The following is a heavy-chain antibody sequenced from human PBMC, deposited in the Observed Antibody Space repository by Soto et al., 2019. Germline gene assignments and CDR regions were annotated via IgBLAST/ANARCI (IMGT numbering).Heavy chain of an antibody. CDR3: ARVRSPETAKAQLNPFDY. CDR2: INPTGGST. V-gene: IGHV1-46*03. J-gene: IGHJ4*02. D-gene: IGHD1-1*01. CDR1: GYTFTSYY. Sequence: GASLKVSCKASGYTFTSYYMHWVRQAPGQGLEWMGIINPTGGSTSYAEKFQGRVTMTRDTSTSTVYMELSSLRSEDTAVYYCARVRSPETAKAQLNPFDYWGQGTLVTVSS.